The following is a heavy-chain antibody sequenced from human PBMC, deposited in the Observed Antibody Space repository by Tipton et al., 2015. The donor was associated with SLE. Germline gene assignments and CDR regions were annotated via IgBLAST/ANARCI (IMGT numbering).Heavy chain of an antibody. CDR2: INHSGSA. CDR1: GGSFSGYY. D-gene: IGHD1-14*01. V-gene: IGHV4-34*01. Sequence: TLSLTCAVYGGSFSGYYWSWIRQPPGKGLEWIAEINHSGSANYNPSLNSRVTISVDTSKSQVSLKLSSVTAADTAVYYCARVTRGYCGMDVWGQGTTVTVSS. CDR3: ARVTRGYCGMDV. J-gene: IGHJ6*02.